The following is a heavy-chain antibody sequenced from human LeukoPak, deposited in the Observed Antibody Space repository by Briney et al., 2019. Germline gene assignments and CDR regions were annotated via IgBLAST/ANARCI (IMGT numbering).Heavy chain of an antibody. J-gene: IGHJ4*02. V-gene: IGHV4-39*01. D-gene: IGHD3-22*01. CDR2: IYYSGST. CDR3: GSYYDSSGYIDY. Sequence: PSETLSLTCTVSGGSISSSSYYWGWIRQPPGKGLEWIGSIYYSGSTYYNPSLKSRVTISVDTSKNQFSLKLSSVTAADTAVYYCGSYYDSSGYIDYWGQGTLVTVSP. CDR1: GGSISSSSYY.